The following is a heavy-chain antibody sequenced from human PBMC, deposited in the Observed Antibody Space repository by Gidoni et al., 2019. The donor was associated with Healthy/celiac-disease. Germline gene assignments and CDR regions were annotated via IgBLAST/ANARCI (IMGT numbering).Heavy chain of an antibody. CDR2: IKSKTDGGTT. Sequence: SNAWMNWVRHAPGKGLEWVGRIKSKTDGGTTDYPAPEKGRFTISRDDSKNTQDLQMNSLKTEDTAVYYCTTLGDFWSGYYLVDYWGQGTLVTVSS. CDR3: TTLGDFWSGYYLVDY. J-gene: IGHJ4*02. D-gene: IGHD3-3*01. CDR1: SNAW. V-gene: IGHV3-15*07.